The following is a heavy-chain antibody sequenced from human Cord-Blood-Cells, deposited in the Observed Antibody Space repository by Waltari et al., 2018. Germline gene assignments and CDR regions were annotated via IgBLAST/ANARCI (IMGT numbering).Heavy chain of an antibody. CDR1: GGSLSGYY. V-gene: IGHV4-34*01. CDR3: ARAAVGCSSTSCYTEDAFDI. CDR2: INHSGHT. Sequence: QVQLQQWGAGMLKPSATLSLTGAVYGGSLSGYYWSWIRPTPGPGLEWTGEINHSGHTNYNPSLKSRVTISVDTSKNQFSLKLSSVTAADTAVYYCARAAVGCSSTSCYTEDAFDIWGQGTMVTVSS. D-gene: IGHD2-2*02. J-gene: IGHJ3*02.